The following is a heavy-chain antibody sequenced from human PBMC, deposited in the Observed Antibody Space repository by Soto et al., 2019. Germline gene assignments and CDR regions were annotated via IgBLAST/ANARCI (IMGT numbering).Heavy chain of an antibody. V-gene: IGHV1-69*13. Sequence: GASVKVSCKASGGTFSSYAISWVRQAPGQGLEWMGGIIPIFGTANYAQKFQGRVTITADESTSTAYMELSSLRSEDTAVYYCARAVFGGNSYYYYGMDVWGQGTTVTVSS. D-gene: IGHD2-21*02. CDR3: ARAVFGGNSYYYYGMDV. CDR2: IIPIFGTA. CDR1: GGTFSSYA. J-gene: IGHJ6*02.